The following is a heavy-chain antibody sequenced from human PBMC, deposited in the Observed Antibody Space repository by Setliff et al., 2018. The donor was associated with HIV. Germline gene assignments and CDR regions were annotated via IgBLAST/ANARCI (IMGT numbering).Heavy chain of an antibody. V-gene: IGHV4-59*01. CDR3: ARSLGTIWGYDY. Sequence: PSETLSLTCTVSGGSISSYYWSWIRQPPGKGLEWIGYIYSSGSTNYNPSLKSRVTISVDTSKNQFSLNLSSVTAADTAVYYSARSLGTIWGYDYWGQGTLVTVSS. J-gene: IGHJ4*02. CDR1: GGSISSYY. CDR2: IYSSGST. D-gene: IGHD3-9*01.